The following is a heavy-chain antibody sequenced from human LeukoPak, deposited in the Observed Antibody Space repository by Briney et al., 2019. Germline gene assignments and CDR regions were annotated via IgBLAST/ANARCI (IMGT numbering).Heavy chain of an antibody. V-gene: IGHV7-4-1*02. CDR2: INTNTGNP. CDR3: ARVLTAADPGGF. CDR1: GYTFTNYI. J-gene: IGHJ4*02. Sequence: ASVKASCKASGYTFTNYIINWVRQAPGQGLEWMGWINTNTGNPTYAQGFTGRFVFSLDTSVTTAYLQISSLKAEDTPVYYCARVLTAADPGGFWGQGALVTVSS. D-gene: IGHD6-13*01.